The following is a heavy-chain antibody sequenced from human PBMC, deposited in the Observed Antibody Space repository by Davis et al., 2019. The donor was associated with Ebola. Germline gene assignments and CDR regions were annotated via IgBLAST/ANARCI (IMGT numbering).Heavy chain of an antibody. Sequence: GESLKISCAASGFTFSSYWMHWVRQAPGKGLVWVSRINSDGSSTSYADSVKGRFTISRDNAKNTLYLQMNSLRAEDTAVYYCARVQWELLLPNDYWGQGTLVTVSS. J-gene: IGHJ4*02. CDR1: GFTFSSYW. V-gene: IGHV3-74*01. CDR3: ARVQWELLLPNDY. D-gene: IGHD1-26*01. CDR2: INSDGSST.